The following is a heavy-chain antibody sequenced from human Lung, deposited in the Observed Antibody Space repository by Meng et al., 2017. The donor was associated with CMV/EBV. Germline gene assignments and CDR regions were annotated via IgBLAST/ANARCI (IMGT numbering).Heavy chain of an antibody. Sequence: SGYTVPSYYIAWLRQMPGKGLEWMGIIYPGDSDTRYSPSFQGQVTISVDKSISTAYLQWSSLKASDTAMYFCARRSLYGDYVPRPFNYWGQGTLVTVSS. CDR3: ARRSLYGDYVPRPFNY. CDR2: IYPGDSDT. CDR1: GYTVPSYY. J-gene: IGHJ4*02. D-gene: IGHD4-17*01. V-gene: IGHV5-51*01.